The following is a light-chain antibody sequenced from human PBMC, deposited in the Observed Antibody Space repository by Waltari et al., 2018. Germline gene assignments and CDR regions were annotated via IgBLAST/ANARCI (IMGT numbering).Light chain of an antibody. CDR1: QSITRF. V-gene: IGKV1-39*01. CDR3: QQSSTTPLT. CDR2: ATS. J-gene: IGKJ4*01. Sequence: DIQMTQSPSSLSASVGDRVTITCRASQSITRFLSWYQQKPEKAPNVLIYATSTLQSGVPSRFRGSGSGTEFTLTISKLQPEDYGVYYCQQSSTTPLTFGGGTKVEIK.